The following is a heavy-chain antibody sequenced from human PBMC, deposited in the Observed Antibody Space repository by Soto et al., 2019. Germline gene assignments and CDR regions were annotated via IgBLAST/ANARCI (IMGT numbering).Heavy chain of an antibody. D-gene: IGHD2-15*01. CDR1: GFTFSTHY. Sequence: EVQLVESGGGLVQPGGSLRLSCAASGFTFSTHYMTWVRQAPGKGLEWVANIKQDGSDKYYVGSVKGRFTISRDNAKNSLYLQMNSLRAEDTAVYYCAREAVVASADDAFDIWGQGTVVTVS. CDR3: AREAVVASADDAFDI. V-gene: IGHV3-7*03. CDR2: IKQDGSDK. J-gene: IGHJ3*02.